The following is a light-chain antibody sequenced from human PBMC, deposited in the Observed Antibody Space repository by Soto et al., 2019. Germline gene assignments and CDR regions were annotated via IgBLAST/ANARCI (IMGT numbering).Light chain of an antibody. Sequence: EIVLTQSPGTLSLSPGERSTLSSRASQSVSSSYLAWYQQRPGQAPRLLIYGASSRATGITDRFSGSGSGTDFTLTISRLEPEDFAVYYCQPYGSSPRTVGPGTKVEIK. CDR2: GAS. CDR1: QSVSSSY. V-gene: IGKV3-20*01. CDR3: QPYGSSPRT. J-gene: IGKJ1*01.